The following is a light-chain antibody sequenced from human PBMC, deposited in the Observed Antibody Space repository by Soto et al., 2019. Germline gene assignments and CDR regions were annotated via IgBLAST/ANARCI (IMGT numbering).Light chain of an antibody. Sequence: EIVLTQSPGTLSLSPGERATLSCRASQSVYNNYLAWYQQKPGQTPRLLVNGTSNRATGIPDRFSGGGSGTDVTLPMSSLEPEDFAVYYCQQYGLPPHSFGQGNRVQIK. CDR1: QSVYNNY. CDR2: GTS. CDR3: QQYGLPPHS. V-gene: IGKV3-20*01. J-gene: IGKJ2*01.